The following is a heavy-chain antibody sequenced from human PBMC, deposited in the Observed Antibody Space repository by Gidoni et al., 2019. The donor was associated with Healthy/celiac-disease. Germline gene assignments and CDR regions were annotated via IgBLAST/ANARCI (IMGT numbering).Heavy chain of an antibody. CDR3: AREGSRQWRLGAFDI. D-gene: IGHD6-19*01. V-gene: IGHV3-21*01. Sequence: EVQLVESGGGLVKHGGSLRLSCASSGFPFSSYSINWVPQAPGKGLAWVRSISSSSSYIYYADAVKGRFTISRDNAKNSLYLQMNSLRAEDTAVYYCAREGSRQWRLGAFDIWGQGTMVTVSS. CDR2: ISSSSSYI. CDR1: GFPFSSYS. J-gene: IGHJ3*02.